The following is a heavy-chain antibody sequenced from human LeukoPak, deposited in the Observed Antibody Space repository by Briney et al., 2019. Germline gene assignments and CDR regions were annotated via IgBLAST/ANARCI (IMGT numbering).Heavy chain of an antibody. V-gene: IGHV3-21*01. J-gene: IGHJ4*02. CDR2: ISSSSSYL. CDR1: GFTFSSYS. CDR3: ARDHSWSQWVDY. D-gene: IGHD1-1*01. Sequence: PGGSLRLSCAASGFTFSSYSMNWVRQAPGKGLEWVSSISSSSSYLYHADSVKGRFTISRDNAKNSLYLQTNSLRAEDTAVYYCARDHSWSQWVDYWGQGTLVTVSS.